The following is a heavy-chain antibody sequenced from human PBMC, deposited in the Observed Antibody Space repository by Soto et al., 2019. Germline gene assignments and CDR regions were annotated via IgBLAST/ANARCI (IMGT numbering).Heavy chain of an antibody. J-gene: IGHJ4*02. CDR3: VRGEETSGWGPFDY. CDR1: GFTFSGFW. CDR2: INGDGSVT. Sequence: EVQLVESGGGLVQPGGSLRLSCTASGFTFSGFWMHWVRQAPGKGLVWVSRINGDGSVTNYADSVKGRFTISRDNAKNTLYLQMKSLRGEDTAVYYCVRGEETSGWGPFDYWGQGTLVTVSS. V-gene: IGHV3-74*01. D-gene: IGHD6-19*01.